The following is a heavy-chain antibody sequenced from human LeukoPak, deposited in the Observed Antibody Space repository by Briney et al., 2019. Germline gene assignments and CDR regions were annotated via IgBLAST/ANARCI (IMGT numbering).Heavy chain of an antibody. Sequence: SETLSLTFTVSGGSISSYYWSWIRQPPGKGLEWIGYIYYSGSTNYNPALKSRVTILVDTSKNQFSLKLTSMTAADTALYYCATTKQWLAFDIWGQGTMVTVSS. J-gene: IGHJ3*02. CDR1: GGSISSYY. CDR3: ATTKQWLAFDI. D-gene: IGHD6-19*01. V-gene: IGHV4-59*01. CDR2: IYYSGST.